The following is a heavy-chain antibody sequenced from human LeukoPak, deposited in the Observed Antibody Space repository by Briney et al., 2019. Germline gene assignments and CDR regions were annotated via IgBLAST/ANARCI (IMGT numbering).Heavy chain of an antibody. D-gene: IGHD6-19*01. CDR3: ARRGAVAGIGRGGYYYGMDV. Sequence: SEILSLTCTVSGGSISSSSHYWGWIRQPPGKGLEWIGSVYYSGNTYYSPSLKSRVTISVDTSKNQFSLKLSSVTAADTAVYYCARRGAVAGIGRGGYYYGMDVWGQGTTVTVSS. CDR2: VYYSGNT. CDR1: GGSISSSSHY. J-gene: IGHJ6*02. V-gene: IGHV4-39*01.